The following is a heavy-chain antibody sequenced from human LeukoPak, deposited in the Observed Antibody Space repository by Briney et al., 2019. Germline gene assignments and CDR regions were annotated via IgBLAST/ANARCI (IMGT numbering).Heavy chain of an antibody. Sequence: PGGSLRLSCAASGFTFSIYSMNWVRQAPGKGLEWVSTISRNRNYIYYADSVKGRFTISRDNAKNSLYLQMNSLRAEDTAVYYCARGAAATYDYWGQGTLVTVSS. CDR2: ISRNRNYI. J-gene: IGHJ4*02. V-gene: IGHV3-21*01. CDR1: GFTFSIYS. D-gene: IGHD6-13*01. CDR3: ARGAAATYDY.